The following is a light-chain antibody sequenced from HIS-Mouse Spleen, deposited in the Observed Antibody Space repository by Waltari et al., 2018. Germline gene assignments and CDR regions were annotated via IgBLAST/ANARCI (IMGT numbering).Light chain of an antibody. CDR2: DDS. J-gene: IGLJ2*01. CDR3: QVWDSSSDHVV. V-gene: IGLV3-21*03. CDR1: NIGSKS. Sequence: SYVLTQPPSVSVAPGKTARITCGGNNIGSKSVHWYQQKPGQAPVLVVYDDSDGPSGIPGRFPGSNSGNTATLTISRVEAGDEADYYCQVWDSSSDHVVFGGGTKLTVL.